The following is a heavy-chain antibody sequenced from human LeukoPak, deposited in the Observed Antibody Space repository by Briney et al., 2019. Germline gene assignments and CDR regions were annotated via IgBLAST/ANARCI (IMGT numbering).Heavy chain of an antibody. CDR3: ASGSTLDY. CDR1: GFSFGNYR. J-gene: IGHJ4*02. D-gene: IGHD3-10*01. Sequence: GGSLRLSCEVSGFSFGNYRMNWVRQAPGKGLERVSSISSTSSYIDYAESVKGRFTISRDNAKNSVYLEMNTLRAEDTALYYCASGSTLDYWGQGTLVTVSS. V-gene: IGHV3-21*03. CDR2: ISSTSSYI.